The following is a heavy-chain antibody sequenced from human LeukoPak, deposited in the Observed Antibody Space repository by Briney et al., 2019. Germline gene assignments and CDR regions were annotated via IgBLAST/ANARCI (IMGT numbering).Heavy chain of an antibody. V-gene: IGHV4-59*02. CDR2: IYYSGST. J-gene: IGHJ6*03. CDR3: ARDHYAYYYMDV. CDR1: GGSVSSYY. Sequence: SDTLSLTCTVSGGSVSSYYWSWIRQPPRRGLEWIGYIYYSGSTNYNPSLKSRVTISVDTSKNQFSLKLSSVTAADTAVYYCARDHYAYYYMDVWGKGTTVTVSS.